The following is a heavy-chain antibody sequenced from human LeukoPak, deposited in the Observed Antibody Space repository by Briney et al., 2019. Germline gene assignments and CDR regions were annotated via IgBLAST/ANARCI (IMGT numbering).Heavy chain of an antibody. CDR1: GFTFSSYG. CDR2: IWYDGSNK. D-gene: IGHD3-3*01. J-gene: IGHJ3*02. V-gene: IGHV3-33*01. CDR3: ARDWVVQSYDFWSGHTGGAFDI. Sequence: PGRSLRLSCAASGFTFSSYGMHWVRQAPGKGLEWVAVIWYDGSNKYYADSVKGRFTISRDNSKNTLYLQMNSLRAEDTAVYYCARDWVVQSYDFWSGHTGGAFDIWGQGTMVTVSS.